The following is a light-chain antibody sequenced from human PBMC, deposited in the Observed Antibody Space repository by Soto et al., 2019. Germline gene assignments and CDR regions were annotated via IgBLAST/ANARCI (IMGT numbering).Light chain of an antibody. Sequence: EIVLTRSPGNLSLSPGERATLSCMASQSVSNNYLAWYQQKPGQAPGLLIYGASNRATGIPDRFGGSGSGTDFSLTINRLEPEDFAVYYCQQYGSSPITFGQGTLLEIK. J-gene: IGKJ5*01. CDR2: GAS. CDR1: QSVSNNY. V-gene: IGKV3-20*01. CDR3: QQYGSSPIT.